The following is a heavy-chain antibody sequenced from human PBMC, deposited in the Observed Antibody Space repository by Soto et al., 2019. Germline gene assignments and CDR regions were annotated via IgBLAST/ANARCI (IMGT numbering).Heavy chain of an antibody. V-gene: IGHV1-69*02. J-gene: IGHJ4*02. D-gene: IGHD1-7*01. CDR3: ARGGTSSLELRVADPPDY. CDR2: IIPILGIA. Sequence: GASVKVSCKASGGTFSSYTISWVRQAPGQGLEWMGRIIPILGIANYAQKFQGRVTITADKSTSTAYMELSSLRSEDTAVYYCARGGTSSLELRVADPPDYWGQGTLVTVSS. CDR1: GGTFSSYT.